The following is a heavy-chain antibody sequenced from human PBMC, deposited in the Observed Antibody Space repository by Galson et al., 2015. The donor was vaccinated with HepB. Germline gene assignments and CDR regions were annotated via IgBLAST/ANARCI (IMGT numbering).Heavy chain of an antibody. CDR1: GGSITSGDW. CDR3: ARRRWLQSVGGWFDP. V-gene: IGHV4-4*02. D-gene: IGHD5-24*01. Sequence: SETLSLTCAVSGGSITSGDWWSWVRQPPGRGLEWIGEIFHSGSTKYNPSLKRRVTISVDKSKNQFSLKLTSVTAADTAVYYCARRRWLQSVGGWFDPWGQGILVTVSS. J-gene: IGHJ5*02. CDR2: IFHSGST.